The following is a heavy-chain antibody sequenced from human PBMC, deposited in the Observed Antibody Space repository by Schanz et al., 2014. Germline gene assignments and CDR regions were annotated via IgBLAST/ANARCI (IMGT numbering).Heavy chain of an antibody. Sequence: QVQLVESGGGVVQPGRSLRLSCAASGFTFSASAMHWVRQAPGKGLEWVALISYDGSSKNHADSVQGRFTISRDNSKNALYLQMDSLRAEDTAVYYCARGIITMVRGGDVGAFDMWGQGTMVTVSS. CDR3: ARGIITMVRGGDVGAFDM. J-gene: IGHJ3*02. V-gene: IGHV3-30*04. CDR2: ISYDGSSK. D-gene: IGHD3-10*01. CDR1: GFTFSASA.